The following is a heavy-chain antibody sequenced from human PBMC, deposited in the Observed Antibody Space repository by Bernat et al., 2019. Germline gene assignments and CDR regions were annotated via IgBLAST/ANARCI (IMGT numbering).Heavy chain of an antibody. V-gene: IGHV3-30*18. CDR3: AKSGFDY. Sequence: QVQLVESGGGVVQPGRSLRLSCAASGFTFSSYGMHWVRQAPGKGLEWVAVISYDGSNKYYADSVKGRFTFSRDNSKNTLYLQMNSLRAEDTAVYYCAKSGFDYWGQGTLVTVSS. CDR2: ISYDGSNK. CDR1: GFTFSSYG. J-gene: IGHJ4*02.